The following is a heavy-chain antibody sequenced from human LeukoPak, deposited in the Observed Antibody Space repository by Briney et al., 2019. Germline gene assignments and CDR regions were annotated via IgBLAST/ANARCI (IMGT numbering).Heavy chain of an antibody. J-gene: IGHJ4*02. V-gene: IGHV3-23*01. Sequence: PGGSLRLSCAASGFTFSSYAMSWVRQAPGKGLEWVSAISGSGGSTYYADSVKGRFTISRDNSKNTLYLQMNSLRAEDTAVYYCAKGLRFLEWLLLRYFDYWGQGTLVTVSS. D-gene: IGHD3-3*01. CDR3: AKGLRFLEWLLLRYFDY. CDR1: GFTFSSYA. CDR2: ISGSGGST.